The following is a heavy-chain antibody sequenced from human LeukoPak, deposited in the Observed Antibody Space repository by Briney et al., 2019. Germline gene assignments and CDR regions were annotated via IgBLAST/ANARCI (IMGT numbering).Heavy chain of an antibody. CDR1: GGSISSYY. Sequence: SETLSLTCTVSGGSISSYYWSGIRQPPGKGLEWIGYIYYSGSTNYNPSLKSRVTISVDTSKNQFSLKLSSVTAADTAVYYCARAYYAFWSGYFDYWGQGTLVTVSS. V-gene: IGHV4-59*01. CDR2: IYYSGST. J-gene: IGHJ4*02. CDR3: ARAYYAFWSGYFDY. D-gene: IGHD3-3*01.